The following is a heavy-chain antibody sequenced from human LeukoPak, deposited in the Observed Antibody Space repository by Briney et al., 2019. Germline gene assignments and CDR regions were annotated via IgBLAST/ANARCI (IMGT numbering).Heavy chain of an antibody. CDR1: GYTFTSYY. D-gene: IGHD3-3*01. CDR2: INPSGGNT. V-gene: IGHV1-46*01. CDR3: ARGATHRGIWSGYYFDY. Sequence: ASVTVSCKASGYTFTSYYMHWVRQAPGQGLEWMGIINPSGGNTSYAQKFQGRVTMTRDTSTSTVYMELSSLRSEDTAVYYCARGATHRGIWSGYYFDYWGQGALVTVSS. J-gene: IGHJ4*02.